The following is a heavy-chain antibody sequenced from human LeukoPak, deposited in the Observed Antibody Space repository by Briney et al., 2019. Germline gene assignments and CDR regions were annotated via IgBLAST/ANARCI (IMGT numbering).Heavy chain of an antibody. V-gene: IGHV3-7*01. CDR2: IKQDGSER. CDR3: ARDGGHSTDLDY. J-gene: IGHJ4*02. D-gene: IGHD2/OR15-2a*01. Sequence: GGSLRLSXAPSGFTFSRHWMSWVGQAPGKGPEWVANIKQDGSERYYVDSVKGRFTISRDNAKDSLYLQMNSLRAEDTAVYYCARDGGHSTDLDYWGQGTLVAVSS. CDR1: GFTFSRHW.